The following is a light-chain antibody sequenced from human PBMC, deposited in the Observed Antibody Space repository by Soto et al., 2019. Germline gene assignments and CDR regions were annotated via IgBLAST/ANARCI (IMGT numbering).Light chain of an antibody. CDR3: QQYGGSPQT. CDR2: GAS. J-gene: IGKJ1*01. CDR1: QSVRKY. V-gene: IGKV3-20*01. Sequence: EIVLTQSPGTLALSPGEGATLSCRASQSVRKYLAWYQQKPGQAPRLLIYGASSRATGIPDSFSGSGSGTDFTLTISILGPEDFAVYYCQQYGGSPQTFGQGTKVDIK.